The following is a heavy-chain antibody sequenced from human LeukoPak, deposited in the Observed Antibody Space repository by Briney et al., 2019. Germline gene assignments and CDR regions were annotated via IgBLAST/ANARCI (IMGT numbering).Heavy chain of an antibody. D-gene: IGHD6-6*01. J-gene: IGHJ4*02. V-gene: IGHV3-7*05. CDR2: MKQDGSEK. Sequence: GGSLRLSSAASGFTFSRFWMSWVRQAPGKGLEWVANMKQDGSEKYYVDSVKGRFTISRDNAKNSLYLQMDGLRAEDTAVYFCARDHIAAGDYWGQGTLVTVSS. CDR3: ARDHIAAGDY. CDR1: GFTFSRFW.